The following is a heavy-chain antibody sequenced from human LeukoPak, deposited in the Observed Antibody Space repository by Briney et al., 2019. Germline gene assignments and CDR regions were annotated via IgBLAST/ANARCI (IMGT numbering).Heavy chain of an antibody. J-gene: IGHJ5*02. V-gene: IGHV4-59*08. CDR2: IYYGGST. CDR3: ARHAIVGATFNWFDP. Sequence: SETLSLTCTVSGGSTSSYYWSWIRQPPGKGLEWIGCIYYGGSTNYNPSLKSRVIISVDMSKNQFSLKLSSVTAADTAVYYCARHAIVGATFNWFDPWGQGTLVTVSS. D-gene: IGHD1-26*01. CDR1: GGSTSSYY.